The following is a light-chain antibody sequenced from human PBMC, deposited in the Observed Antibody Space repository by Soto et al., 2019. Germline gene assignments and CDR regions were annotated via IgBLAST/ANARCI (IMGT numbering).Light chain of an antibody. CDR1: QSVRSN. J-gene: IGKJ5*01. CDR2: GAS. CDR3: QQYNNWTPIT. Sequence: EIVMTQSPASRSVSPEERFTLSCRGSQSVRSNLAWYQQKHGQYPRLIMYGASTRATGIPARFSGSGAGTEFTLTISSLQSEDFAFYYCQQYNNWTPITFGQGTRLEIK. V-gene: IGKV3-15*01.